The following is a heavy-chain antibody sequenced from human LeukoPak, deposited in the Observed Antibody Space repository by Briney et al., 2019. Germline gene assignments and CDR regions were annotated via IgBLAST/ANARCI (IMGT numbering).Heavy chain of an antibody. CDR1: GGSISSYY. D-gene: IGHD6-13*01. Sequence: SETLSLTCTVSGGSISSYYWSWIRQPPGKGLEWIGYIYYSGSTNYNPSLKSRVTISVDTSKNQFSLKLSSVTAADTAVYYCARASSSWSLYYYYYMDVWGKGTTVTVSS. J-gene: IGHJ6*03. CDR3: ARASSSWSLYYYYYMDV. CDR2: IYYSGST. V-gene: IGHV4-59*01.